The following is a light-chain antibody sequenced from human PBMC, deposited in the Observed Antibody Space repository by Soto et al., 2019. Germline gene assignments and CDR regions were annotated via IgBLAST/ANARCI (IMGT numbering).Light chain of an antibody. J-gene: IGLJ1*01. V-gene: IGLV1-47*02. Sequence: QSVLTQPPSASGTAGQVVTISCSGGDSNIGSNSVYWYQHLPRMAPKLLIYYNNQRPSGVPDRFSGSRSGTSASLAIVGLRSEDEAVYYCAAWDASLSACVFXNGTKVTGL. CDR1: DSNIGSNS. CDR2: YNN. CDR3: AAWDASLSACV.